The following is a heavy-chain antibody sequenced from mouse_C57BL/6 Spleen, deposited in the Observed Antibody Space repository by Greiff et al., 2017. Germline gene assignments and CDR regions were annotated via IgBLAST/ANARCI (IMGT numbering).Heavy chain of an antibody. V-gene: IGHV1-26*01. D-gene: IGHD1-1*01. Sequence: VQLQQSGPELVKPGASVKISCKASGYTFTDYYMNWVKQSHGKSLEWIGDINPNNGGTSYNQKFKGKATLTVDKSSSTAYMELRSLTSEDSAVYYCARGGVVATRYFDVWGTGTTVTVSS. J-gene: IGHJ1*03. CDR2: INPNNGGT. CDR3: ARGGVVATRYFDV. CDR1: GYTFTDYY.